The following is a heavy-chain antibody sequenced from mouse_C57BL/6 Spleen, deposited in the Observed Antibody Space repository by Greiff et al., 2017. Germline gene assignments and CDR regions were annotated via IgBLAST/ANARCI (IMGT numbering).Heavy chain of an antibody. J-gene: IGHJ4*01. CDR1: GYSITSDY. CDR3: ARGTSYYAMDY. Sequence: EVKLLESGPGLAKPSQTLSLTCSVTGYSITSDYWNWIRQFPGNKLEYIGYISYSGSTYYNPSLNSRISITRDTSKNQYYLQLNSVTTEDTAKYCCARGTSYYAMDYWGQGTTVTVSS. CDR2: ISYSGST. V-gene: IGHV3-8*01.